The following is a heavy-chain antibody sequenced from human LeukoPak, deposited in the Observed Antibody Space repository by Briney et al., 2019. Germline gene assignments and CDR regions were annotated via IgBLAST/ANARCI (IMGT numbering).Heavy chain of an antibody. CDR2: INHSGST. D-gene: IGHD3-10*01. CDR3: ASSSKPIIAIDY. V-gene: IGHV4-34*01. J-gene: IGHJ4*02. Sequence: SETLSLTCAVYGGSFSGYYWSWIRQPPGKGLEWIGEINHSGSTNYNPSLKSRLTISVDTSKNQFSLKLSSVTAADTAVYYCASSSKPIIAIDYWGQGTLVTVSS. CDR1: GGSFSGYY.